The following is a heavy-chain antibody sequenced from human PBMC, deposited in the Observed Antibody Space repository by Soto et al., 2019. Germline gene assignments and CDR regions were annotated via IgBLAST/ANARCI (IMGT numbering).Heavy chain of an antibody. D-gene: IGHD5-18*01. V-gene: IGHV1-69*06. CDR3: ARIPRYSFPTSDDLDS. CDR1: GGTFTGHA. J-gene: IGHJ4*02. Sequence: QVQLVQSGAEVKKPGSSVKVSCEASGGTFTGHAISWVRQAPGQGPEWMGGLIPLFGTSQHAQNFQGRLTITADKSTSTAYMELNSLTSDDTAVYYCARIPRYSFPTSDDLDSWGQGTLVTVSS. CDR2: LIPLFGTS.